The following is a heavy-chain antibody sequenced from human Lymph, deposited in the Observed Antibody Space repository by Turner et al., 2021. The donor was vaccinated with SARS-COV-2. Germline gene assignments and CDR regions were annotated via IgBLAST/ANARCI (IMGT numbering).Heavy chain of an antibody. J-gene: IGHJ4*02. D-gene: IGHD2-15*01. Sequence: QLQLQESGPGLVKPSETLSLTCTVSGGSISSSSYYWGWIRQPPGKGLEWIGSIYYSGSTYYHPSLKSRVTISVDTSKNQFSLKLTSVTAADTAVYYCARNDRVVVQSFDYWGQGTLITVSS. CDR2: IYYSGST. CDR1: GGSISSSSYY. CDR3: ARNDRVVVQSFDY. V-gene: IGHV4-39*01.